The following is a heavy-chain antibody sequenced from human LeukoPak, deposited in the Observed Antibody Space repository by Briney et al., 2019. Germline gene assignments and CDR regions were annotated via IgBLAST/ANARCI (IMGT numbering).Heavy chain of an antibody. CDR1: GFTFSSSA. J-gene: IGHJ4*02. Sequence: PGGSLRLSCAASGFTFSSSAMSWVRQAPGKGLEWVSGLSASGGNTYYGDSVKGRFTISRDNSKNTLYLQMNSLRAEDTAVYYCVKGLKGYSAYEQIDYWGQGTLVTVSS. CDR3: VKGLKGYSAYEQIDY. D-gene: IGHD5-12*01. V-gene: IGHV3-23*01. CDR2: LSASGGNT.